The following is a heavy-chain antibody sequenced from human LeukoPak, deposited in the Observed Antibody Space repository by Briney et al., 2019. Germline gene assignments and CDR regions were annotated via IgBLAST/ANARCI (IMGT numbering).Heavy chain of an antibody. CDR1: GFNFNTYW. J-gene: IGHJ4*02. V-gene: IGHV3-7*01. CDR2: IKGDESAR. Sequence: PGGSLRLSCLASGFNFNTYWMNWVRQAPGKGLEWVANIKGDESARHQADSVKGRFIISRDNTQNSVYLQMNSLRGEDTAIYYCARDVVGSLDYWGQGTLVTVSS. D-gene: IGHD1-26*01. CDR3: ARDVVGSLDY.